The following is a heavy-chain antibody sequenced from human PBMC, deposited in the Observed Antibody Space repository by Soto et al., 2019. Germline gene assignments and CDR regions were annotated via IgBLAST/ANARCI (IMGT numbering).Heavy chain of an antibody. Sequence: LRLSCAASGFTFSSCAMNWVRQAPGKGLEWVSYITSTDTSTTSTIYYADSVKGRFTISRDNAKNSLYLQMNSLRDEDTAVYYCARRLRNTYGMDVWGQGTTVTVSS. CDR1: GFTFSSCA. V-gene: IGHV3-48*02. CDR3: ARRLRNTYGMDV. J-gene: IGHJ6*02. D-gene: IGHD1-1*01. CDR2: ITSTDTSTTSTI.